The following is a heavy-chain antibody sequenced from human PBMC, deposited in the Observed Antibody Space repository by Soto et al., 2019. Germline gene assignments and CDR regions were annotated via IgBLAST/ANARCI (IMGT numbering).Heavy chain of an antibody. D-gene: IGHD4-17*01. CDR3: GRDRSLSGYGDYGY. CDR1: GYTFTSYY. V-gene: IGHV1-46*01. CDR2: INPSGGST. J-gene: IGHJ4*02. Sequence: ASVKVSCKASGYTFTSYYIHWVRQAPGQGLEWMAIINPSGGSTTYAQKFQGRITMTRDTSTSTVYMELSSLRSEDTAVYYCGRDRSLSGYGDYGYWGQGTLVTVPS.